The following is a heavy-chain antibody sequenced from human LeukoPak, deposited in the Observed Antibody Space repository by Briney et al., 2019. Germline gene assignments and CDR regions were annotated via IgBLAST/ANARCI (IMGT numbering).Heavy chain of an antibody. CDR3: ARHLSSGSSWYNDY. V-gene: IGHV4-39*01. CDR1: GGSISSSSYY. J-gene: IGHJ4*02. D-gene: IGHD6-13*01. CDR2: IYYSGST. Sequence: SETLSLTCTVSGGSISSSSYYWGWIRQPPGKGLEWIGSIYYSGSTYYNPSLKSRVTISVDTSKNQFSLKLSSVTAAETAVYYCARHLSSGSSWYNDYWGQGTLVTVSS.